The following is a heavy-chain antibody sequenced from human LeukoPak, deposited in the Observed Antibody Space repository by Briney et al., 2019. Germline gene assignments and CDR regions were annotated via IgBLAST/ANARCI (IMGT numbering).Heavy chain of an antibody. CDR2: IKQDGSEK. CDR1: GFTFSSYW. V-gene: IGHV3-7*01. CDR3: ASDQYSASYRIR. J-gene: IGHJ4*02. D-gene: IGHD1-26*01. Sequence: GGSLRLSCAASGFTFSSYWMSWVRQAPGKGLEWVASIKQDGSEKYYVDSVKGRFTISRDNAKNSLYLQMNSLRAEDTAVYYCASDQYSASYRIRWGQGTLVTVSS.